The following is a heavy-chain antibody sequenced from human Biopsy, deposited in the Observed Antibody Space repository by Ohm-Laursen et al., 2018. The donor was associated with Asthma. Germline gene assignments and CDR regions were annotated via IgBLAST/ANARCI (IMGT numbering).Heavy chain of an antibody. Sequence: SLRLSCTAPGFTFSNYGMHWVRQAPGKGLDWVTVISFDGSNKNYTDSVKGRFTISRDNSRNTLHLQMNSLRAEDTAVYYCAKDVFPGWELRRGPDYWGQGTLVTVSS. CDR1: GFTFSNYG. CDR2: ISFDGSNK. D-gene: IGHD1-26*01. J-gene: IGHJ4*02. V-gene: IGHV3-30*18. CDR3: AKDVFPGWELRRGPDY.